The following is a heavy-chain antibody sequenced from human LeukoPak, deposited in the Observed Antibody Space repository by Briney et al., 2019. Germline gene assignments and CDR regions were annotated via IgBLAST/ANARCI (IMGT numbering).Heavy chain of an antibody. CDR2: ISAYNGNT. J-gene: IGHJ6*02. D-gene: IGHD5-12*01. CDR1: GYTFTSYG. V-gene: IGHV1-18*01. Sequence: ASVKVSCKASGYTFTSYGISWVRQAPGQGLEWMGWISAYNGNTNYAQKLQGRVTMTTDTSTSTAYMELRSLRSDDTAVYYCASPYSGYDSHYYGMDVWGQGTTVTVSS. CDR3: ASPYSGYDSHYYGMDV.